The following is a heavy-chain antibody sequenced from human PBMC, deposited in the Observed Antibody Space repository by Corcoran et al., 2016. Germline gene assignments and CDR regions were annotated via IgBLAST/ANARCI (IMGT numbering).Heavy chain of an antibody. CDR3: ASLRHENFMGGLDL. J-gene: IGHJ6*02. V-gene: IGHV3-33*01. Sequence: QEQLVASGGGVVQPGGSLRLSCAASGFSFRYYGMHWVRQAPGKGLEWVAIIWNDGSNKNHADSVRGRFTISRDNSKNTLYLQMNSLVVEDTAVYYCASLRHENFMGGLDLWGQGSTVTVSS. CDR1: GFSFRYYG. D-gene: IGHD3-16*01. CDR2: IWNDGSNK.